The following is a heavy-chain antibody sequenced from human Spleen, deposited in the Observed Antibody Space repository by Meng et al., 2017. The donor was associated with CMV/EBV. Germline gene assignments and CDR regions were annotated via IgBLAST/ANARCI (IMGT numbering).Heavy chain of an antibody. D-gene: IGHD2/OR15-2a*01. J-gene: IGHJ5*02. CDR2: ISGSGRST. CDR1: FNSYA. V-gene: IGHV3-23*01. Sequence: FNSYAVRWVGHAPGKGLGWVAGISGSGRSTYYADSVERRCTVSRDNSKNTLYLQMNSLRAEDTAVYYCAKDRIIGRATLDWFDPWGQGTLVTVSS. CDR3: AKDRIIGRATLDWFDP.